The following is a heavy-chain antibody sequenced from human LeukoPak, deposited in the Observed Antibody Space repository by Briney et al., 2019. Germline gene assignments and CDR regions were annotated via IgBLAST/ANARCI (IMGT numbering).Heavy chain of an antibody. D-gene: IGHD2-2*02. V-gene: IGHV3-11*01. CDR1: GFTFSDYY. Sequence: GGSLRLSCAASGFTFSDYYMSWIRQAPGKGLEWVSYSSSSGSTIYYADSVNGRFTISRDNAKNSLYLQMNSLRAEDTAVYYCARAPDCSSTSCYTNWFDPWGQGTQVTVSS. J-gene: IGHJ5*02. CDR3: ARAPDCSSTSCYTNWFDP. CDR2: SSSSGSTI.